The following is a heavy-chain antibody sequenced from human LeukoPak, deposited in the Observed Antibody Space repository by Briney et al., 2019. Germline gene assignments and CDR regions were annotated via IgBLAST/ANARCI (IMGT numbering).Heavy chain of an antibody. CDR2: INPNSGGT. CDR1: GYTFTGYY. D-gene: IGHD3-22*01. Sequence: GASVKVSCKASGYTFTGYYMHWVRQAPGQGLEWMGWINPNSGGTNYAQKFQGRVTMTRDTSISTAYMELSRLRSDDTAVYYCARDGGSGCPDLNWLERWGQGTLVTVSS. V-gene: IGHV1-2*02. J-gene: IGHJ5*02. CDR3: ARDGGSGCPDLNWLER.